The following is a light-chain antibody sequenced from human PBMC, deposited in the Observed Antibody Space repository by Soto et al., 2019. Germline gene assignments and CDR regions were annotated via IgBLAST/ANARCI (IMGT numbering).Light chain of an antibody. J-gene: IGLJ2*01. CDR3: SSYAGSNNL. V-gene: IGLV2-8*01. CDR1: SSDVGGYNY. CDR2: EVT. Sequence: QSALTQPPSASGSPGQSATISCTGTSSDVGGYNYVSWYQQHPGKAPKLMIYEVTKRPSGVPDRFSGSKSGNTASLTVSGLQAEDEADYYCSSYAGSNNLFGGGTKLTVL.